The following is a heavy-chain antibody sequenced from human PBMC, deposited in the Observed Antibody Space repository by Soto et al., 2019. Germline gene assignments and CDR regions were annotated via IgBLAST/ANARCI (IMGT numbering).Heavy chain of an antibody. D-gene: IGHD1-26*01. Sequence: EVQLLESGGGLIQPGGSLRLSCAASGFTFSTYSMTWVRQAPGKGLEWVSGISDSGDTTYYADSVKGRFTISRDNSKNTLFLQMNSLRAEDTAVYYCAKDRRSGTSTGIDYWGQGSLVTVAS. V-gene: IGHV3-23*01. J-gene: IGHJ4*02. CDR1: GFTFSTYS. CDR2: ISDSGDTT. CDR3: AKDRRSGTSTGIDY.